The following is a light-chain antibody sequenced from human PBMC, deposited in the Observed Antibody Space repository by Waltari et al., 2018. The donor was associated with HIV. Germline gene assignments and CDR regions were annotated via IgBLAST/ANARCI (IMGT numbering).Light chain of an antibody. V-gene: IGLV1-44*01. J-gene: IGLJ3*02. CDR2: GNY. CDR3: ASWDASLNGWV. CDR1: TPTIGLKT. Sequence: QSAVTQPPSVSGTPGQTVTISCSGSTPTIGLKTLNWYQHLPGTAPKRLIYGNYQRPSGVPDRFSASKSGTSASLAISWLQSEDEADYYCASWDASLNGWVFGGGTKLTVL.